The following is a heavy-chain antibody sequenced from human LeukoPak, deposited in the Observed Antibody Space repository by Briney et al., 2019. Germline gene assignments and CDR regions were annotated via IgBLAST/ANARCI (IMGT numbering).Heavy chain of an antibody. V-gene: IGHV1-8*01. CDR1: GYTFTSYE. D-gene: IGHD1-7*01. CDR2: MNPNSGNT. Sequence: GASVKVSCKASGYTFTSYEINGVRQATGQGLEWMGWMNPNSGNTGYAQKFQGRVTMTRNTSISTAYMELSSLRSEDTAVYYCATFNTITGTTDYWGQGTLVTVSS. CDR3: ATFNTITGTTDY. J-gene: IGHJ4*02.